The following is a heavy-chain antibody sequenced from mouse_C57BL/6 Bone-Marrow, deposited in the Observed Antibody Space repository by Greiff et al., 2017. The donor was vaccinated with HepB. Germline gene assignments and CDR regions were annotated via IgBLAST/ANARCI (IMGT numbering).Heavy chain of an antibody. V-gene: IGHV1-81*01. CDR1: GYTFTSYG. CDR3: ALSSYSNYGFAY. CDR2: IYPRSGNT. Sequence: VQGVESGAELARPGASVKLSCKASGYTFTSYGISWVKQRTGQGLEWIGEIYPRSGNTYYNEKFKGKATLTADKSSSTAYMELRSLTSEDSAVYFCALSSYSNYGFAYWGQGTLVTVSA. D-gene: IGHD2-5*01. J-gene: IGHJ3*01.